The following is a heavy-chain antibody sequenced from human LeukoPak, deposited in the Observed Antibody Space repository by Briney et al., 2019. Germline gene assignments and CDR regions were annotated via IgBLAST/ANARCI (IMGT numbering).Heavy chain of an antibody. CDR2: IIPIFGTA. J-gene: IGHJ3*02. CDR1: GGTFSSYA. CDR3: ARVKGIAVAGPRGAFDI. V-gene: IGHV1-69*13. Sequence: SVKVSCKASGGTFSSYAISWVRQAPGQGLEWMGGIIPIFGTANYAQKFQGRVTITADESTSTAYMELSSLRSEDTAVYYCARVKGIAVAGPRGAFDIWGQGTMVTVSS. D-gene: IGHD6-19*01.